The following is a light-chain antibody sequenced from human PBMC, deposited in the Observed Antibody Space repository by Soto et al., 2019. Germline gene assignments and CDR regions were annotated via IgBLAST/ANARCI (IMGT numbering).Light chain of an antibody. V-gene: IGLV3-21*02. Sequence: SYELTQPPSVSVAPGQTARITCGANNIGDQSVHWYQLKPGQAPVLVVYEDNDRPSCIPNRFSGYNSGNTATLTINRVEAGDEADYYCQVWDGRSDHFVFGTGTKVTAL. J-gene: IGLJ1*01. CDR3: QVWDGRSDHFV. CDR2: EDN. CDR1: NIGDQS.